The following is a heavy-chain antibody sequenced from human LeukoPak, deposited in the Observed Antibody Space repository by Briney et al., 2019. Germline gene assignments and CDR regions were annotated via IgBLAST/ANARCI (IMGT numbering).Heavy chain of an antibody. CDR1: GFTFSSYA. CDR3: LARYSSGWSFDY. V-gene: IGHV3-30-3*01. CDR2: ISYDGSNK. Sequence: GRSLRLSCAASGFTFSSYAMHWVRQAPGKGLEWVAVISYDGSNKYYADSVKGRFTISRDNSKNTLYLQMNSLRAEDTAVYYCLARYSSGWSFDYWGQGTLVTVSS. D-gene: IGHD6-19*01. J-gene: IGHJ4*02.